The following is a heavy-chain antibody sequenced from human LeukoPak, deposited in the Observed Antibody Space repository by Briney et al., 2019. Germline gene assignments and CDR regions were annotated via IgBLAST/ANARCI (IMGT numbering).Heavy chain of an antibody. D-gene: IGHD4-17*01. CDR1: GGSISSYY. CDR3: ARRYGDYDPYFDN. V-gene: IGHV4-59*01. CDR2: IYYSGST. Sequence: PSETLSLTCTVSGGSISSYYWSWIRQPPGRGLQWIGYIYYSGSTNYNPSLKSRVTISVDTSKNQFSLKLSSVTAAGTAVYYCARRYGDYDPYFDNWGKGTLVTVSS. J-gene: IGHJ4*02.